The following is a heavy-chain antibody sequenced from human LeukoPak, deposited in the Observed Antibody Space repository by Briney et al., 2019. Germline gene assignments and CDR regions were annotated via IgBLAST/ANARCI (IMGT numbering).Heavy chain of an antibody. CDR3: ARSLDIVVVRYGMDV. D-gene: IGHD2-2*03. V-gene: IGHV1-46*01. J-gene: IGHJ6*02. CDR1: GYTFTSYY. CDR2: INPSGGST. Sequence: ASVKVSCKASGYTFTSYYMHWVRQAPEQGLEWMGIINPSGGSTSYAQKFQGRVTMTRDTSTSTVYMELSSLRSEDTAVYYCARSLDIVVVRYGMDVWGQGTTVTVSS.